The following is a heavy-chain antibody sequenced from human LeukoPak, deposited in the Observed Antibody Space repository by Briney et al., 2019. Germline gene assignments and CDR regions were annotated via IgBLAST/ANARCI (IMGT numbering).Heavy chain of an antibody. V-gene: IGHV3-11*01. Sequence: PGRSLRLSCAASGFTFSDYYMSWIRQAPGKGLECVSYVSGSSSPIYYADSVKGRFTISRDNAKNSLFLQMNSLRAEDTAVYYCARDRGGRGYTYGQPLDYWGRGTLVTVSS. D-gene: IGHD5-18*01. J-gene: IGHJ4*02. CDR3: ARDRGGRGYTYGQPLDY. CDR1: GFTFSDYY. CDR2: VSGSSSPI.